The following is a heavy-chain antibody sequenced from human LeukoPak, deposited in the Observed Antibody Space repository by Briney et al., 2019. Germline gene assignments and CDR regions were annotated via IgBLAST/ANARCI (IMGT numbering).Heavy chain of an antibody. D-gene: IGHD1-26*01. Sequence: SETLSLTCTVSGGSISSSSYYWGWIRQPPGKGLEWIGSIYYSGSTYYNPSLKSRVTISVDTSKNQFSLKMTSVTAADTALYYCARDVEVGATTIRHFDYWGQGTLVTVSS. V-gene: IGHV4-39*07. CDR3: ARDVEVGATTIRHFDY. J-gene: IGHJ4*02. CDR2: IYYSGST. CDR1: GGSISSSSYY.